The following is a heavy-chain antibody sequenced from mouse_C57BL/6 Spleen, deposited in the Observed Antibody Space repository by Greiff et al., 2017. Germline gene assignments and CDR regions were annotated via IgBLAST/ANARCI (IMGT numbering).Heavy chain of an antibody. J-gene: IGHJ3*01. Sequence: EVHLVESEGGLVQPGSSMKLSCTASGFTFSDYYMAWVRQVPEKGLEWVANINHDGSSTYYLDSLKSRFIISRDNAKNILYLQMSSLKSEDTATYDCAREDYYGSSPFAYWGQGTLVTVSA. V-gene: IGHV5-16*01. CDR2: INHDGSST. CDR3: AREDYYGSSPFAY. D-gene: IGHD1-1*01. CDR1: GFTFSDYY.